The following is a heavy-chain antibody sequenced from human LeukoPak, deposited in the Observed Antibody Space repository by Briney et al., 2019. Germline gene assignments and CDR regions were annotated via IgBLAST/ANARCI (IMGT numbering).Heavy chain of an antibody. V-gene: IGHV4-59*12. CDR3: ARGPQDYVWGSYRSYYFDY. J-gene: IGHJ4*02. CDR2: YXSGST. Sequence: YXSGSTNYNPSLKSRVTISVDTSKNQFSLKLSSVTAADTAVYYCARGPQDYVWGSYRSYYFDYWGQGTLVTVSS. D-gene: IGHD3-16*02.